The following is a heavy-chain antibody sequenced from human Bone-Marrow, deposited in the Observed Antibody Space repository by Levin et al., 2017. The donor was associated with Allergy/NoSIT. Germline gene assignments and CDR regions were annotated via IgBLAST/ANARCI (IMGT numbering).Heavy chain of an antibody. D-gene: IGHD2-21*02. CDR3: ARAYCGGGACYSNSFHI. CDR1: GSSISGFY. V-gene: IGHV4-59*01. CDR2: IYDTANS. Sequence: SQTLSLTCAVSGSSISGFYWSWVRQPPGKGLEWIGYIYDTANSNYSPSLKSRVTISVDTSKNQFSLKLTSVTAADTAVYYCARAYCGGGACYSNSFHIWGQGTMVTVSS. J-gene: IGHJ3*02.